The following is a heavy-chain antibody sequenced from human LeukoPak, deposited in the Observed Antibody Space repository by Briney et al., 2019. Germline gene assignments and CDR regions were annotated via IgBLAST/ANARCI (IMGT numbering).Heavy chain of an antibody. J-gene: IGHJ4*02. Sequence: SETLSLTCTVSGGSISSYYWSWIRQPPGKGLEWIGSIYYSGSTYYNPSLKSRVTISVDTSKNQFSLKLSSVTAADTAVYYCASSLAVAGTSQIDYWGQGTLVTVSS. CDR2: IYYSGST. V-gene: IGHV4-59*05. CDR1: GGSISSYY. CDR3: ASSLAVAGTSQIDY. D-gene: IGHD6-19*01.